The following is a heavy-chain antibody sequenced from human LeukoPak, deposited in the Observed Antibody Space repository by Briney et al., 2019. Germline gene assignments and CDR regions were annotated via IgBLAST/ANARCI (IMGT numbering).Heavy chain of an antibody. CDR1: GFTFSSYA. V-gene: IGHV3-30*18. CDR3: AKEIGVAAAGDPHDY. CDR2: ISYDGSNK. Sequence: GRSLRLSCAASGFTFSSYAMHWVRQAPGKGLEWVAVISYDGSNKYYADSVKGRFTISRDNSKNTLYLQMNSLRAEDTAVYYCAKEIGVAAAGDPHDYWGQGTLVTVSS. D-gene: IGHD6-13*01. J-gene: IGHJ4*02.